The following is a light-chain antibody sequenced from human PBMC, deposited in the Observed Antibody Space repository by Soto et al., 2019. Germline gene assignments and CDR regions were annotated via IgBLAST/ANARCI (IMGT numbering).Light chain of an antibody. CDR1: SSDVGAYNY. V-gene: IGLV2-8*01. CDR2: EVS. Sequence: QSALTQPASVSGSPGQSITISCAGTSSDVGAYNYVSWYQQHPDKAPKVMIYEVSIRPSGVPDRFSASKSGITASLTVSGLQPEDEAAYFCSSYTGTDNSVIFGGGTKVTVL. J-gene: IGLJ2*01. CDR3: SSYTGTDNSVI.